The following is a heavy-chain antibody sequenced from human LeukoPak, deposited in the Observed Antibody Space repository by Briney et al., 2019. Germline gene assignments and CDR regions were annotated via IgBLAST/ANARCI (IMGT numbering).Heavy chain of an antibody. Sequence: SETLSLICTVSGGSISGYYWSWIRQPPGKGLEWIGYIHYSGSTTYNPSVKSRVTISVDTSKNQFSLRLTSVIAADTAVYYCARDGRGYVDYFDYWGQGTLVTVSS. CDR2: IHYSGST. J-gene: IGHJ4*02. D-gene: IGHD5-12*01. V-gene: IGHV4-59*01. CDR1: GGSISGYY. CDR3: ARDGRGYVDYFDY.